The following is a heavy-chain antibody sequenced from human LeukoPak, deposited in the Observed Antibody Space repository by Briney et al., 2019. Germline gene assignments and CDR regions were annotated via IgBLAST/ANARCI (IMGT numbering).Heavy chain of an antibody. CDR2: INHSGST. D-gene: IGHD4-17*01. Sequence: SETPSLTCAVYGGSFSGYYWSWIRQPPGKGLEWIGEINHSGSTNYNPSLKSRVTISVDTSKNQFSLKLSSVTAADTAVYYCARSRGTGDGDDFWFDPWGQGTLVTVSS. CDR1: GGSFSGYY. J-gene: IGHJ5*02. V-gene: IGHV4-34*01. CDR3: ARSRGTGDGDDFWFDP.